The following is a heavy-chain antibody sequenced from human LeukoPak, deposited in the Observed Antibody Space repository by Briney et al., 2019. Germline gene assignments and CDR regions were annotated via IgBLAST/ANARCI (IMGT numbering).Heavy chain of an antibody. CDR1: GFTFSSYW. V-gene: IGHV3-7*01. Sequence: GGSLRLSCAASGFTFSSYWMSWVRQAPGKGLEWVANIKQDGSEKYYVDSVKGRFTVSRDNAKNSLYLQMNSLRAEDTAVYYCARVGYYYDSSGYYVFDYWGQGTLVTVSS. D-gene: IGHD3-22*01. CDR2: IKQDGSEK. J-gene: IGHJ4*02. CDR3: ARVGYYYDSSGYYVFDY.